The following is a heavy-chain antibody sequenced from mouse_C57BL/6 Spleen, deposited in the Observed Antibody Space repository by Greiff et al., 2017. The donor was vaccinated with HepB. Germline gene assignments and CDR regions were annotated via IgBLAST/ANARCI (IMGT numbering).Heavy chain of an antibody. CDR1: GYSFTGYY. D-gene: IGHD1-1*01. Sequence: VQLKESGPELVKPGASVKISCKASGYSFTGYYMNWVKQSPEKSLEWIGEINPSTGGTTYNQKFKAKATLTVDKSSSTAYMQLKSLTSEDSAVYYCARARYYGSFPYYFDYWGQGTTLTVSS. CDR3: ARARYYGSFPYYFDY. J-gene: IGHJ2*01. V-gene: IGHV1-42*01. CDR2: INPSTGGT.